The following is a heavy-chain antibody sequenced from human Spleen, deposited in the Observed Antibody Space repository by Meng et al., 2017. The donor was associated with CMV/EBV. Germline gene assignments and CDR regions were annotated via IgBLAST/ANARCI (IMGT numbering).Heavy chain of an antibody. CDR3: ARDHIRLEWFGAYGMDL. CDR1: GYTFTNYA. Sequence: ASVKVSCKASGYTFTNYAISWVRQAPGQGLEWMGWISAYNGNTNYAQNLQGRVTMTTDTSTSTAYMELRSLGSDDTAVYYCARDHIRLEWFGAYGMDLWGQGTTVTVSS. CDR2: ISAYNGNT. J-gene: IGHJ6*02. V-gene: IGHV1-18*01. D-gene: IGHD3-10*01.